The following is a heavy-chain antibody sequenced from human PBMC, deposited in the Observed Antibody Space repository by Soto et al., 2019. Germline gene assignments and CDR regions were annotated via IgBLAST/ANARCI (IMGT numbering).Heavy chain of an antibody. Sequence: EVQLLESGGGLVQPGRSLRLSCAASQFTFNIYAMTWVRQAPGKGLEWVSTISGNGGSTYYADSVKGRFTISRDNSKNTLFLQMNSLRVDDTAVYYCAKNRNTALRPLDYWGQGTLVTVSP. D-gene: IGHD5-18*01. V-gene: IGHV3-23*01. J-gene: IGHJ4*02. CDR3: AKNRNTALRPLDY. CDR1: QFTFNIYA. CDR2: ISGNGGST.